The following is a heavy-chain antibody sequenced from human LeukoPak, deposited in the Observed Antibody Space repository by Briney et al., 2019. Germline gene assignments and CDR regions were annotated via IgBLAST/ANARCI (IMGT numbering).Heavy chain of an antibody. J-gene: IGHJ5*02. CDR2: IYYIGTT. V-gene: IGHV4-59*01. D-gene: IGHD3-10*01. CDR3: AREWYYGSGSYSNWFDP. CDR1: GGSINSYY. Sequence: SETLSLTCTVSGGSINSYYWSWIRQPPGKGLEWIGYIYYIGTTNYNPSLKSRVTISVDTSKNQFSLKLSSVTAADTAVYYCAREWYYGSGSYSNWFDPWGQGTLVTVSS.